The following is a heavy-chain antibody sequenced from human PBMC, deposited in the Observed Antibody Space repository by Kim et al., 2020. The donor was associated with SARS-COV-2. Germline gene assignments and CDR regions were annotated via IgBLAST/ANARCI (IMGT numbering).Heavy chain of an antibody. Sequence: ASVKVSCKASGYTFTGYYMHWVRQAPGQGLEWMGWINPNSGGTNYAQKFQGRVTMTRDTSISTAYMELSRLRSDDTAVYYCARTGLSADYGDSQSYYYYYGMDVWGQGTTVTVSS. CDR2: INPNSGGT. CDR3: ARTGLSADYGDSQSYYYYYGMDV. J-gene: IGHJ6*02. CDR1: GYTFTGYY. D-gene: IGHD4-17*01. V-gene: IGHV1-2*02.